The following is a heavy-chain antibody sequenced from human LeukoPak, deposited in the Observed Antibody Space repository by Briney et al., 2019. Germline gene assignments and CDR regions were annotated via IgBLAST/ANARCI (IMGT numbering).Heavy chain of an antibody. Sequence: ASVKVSCEASGGTFSSYAISWVRQAPGQGLEWMGGIIPIFRTANYAQKFQGRVTITADESTSTAYMELSSLRSEDTAVYYCARVVSVLRYFDWLSPHNWFDPWGQGTLVTVSS. CDR1: GGTFSSYA. V-gene: IGHV1-69*13. D-gene: IGHD3-9*01. J-gene: IGHJ5*02. CDR3: ARVVSVLRYFDWLSPHNWFDP. CDR2: IIPIFRTA.